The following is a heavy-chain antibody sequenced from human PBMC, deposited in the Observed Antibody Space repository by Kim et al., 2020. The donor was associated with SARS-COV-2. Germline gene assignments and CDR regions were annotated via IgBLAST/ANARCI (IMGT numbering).Heavy chain of an antibody. CDR3: ARDRSATVTFSDAFDI. D-gene: IGHD4-17*01. Sequence: PALRSRVTISVNTSKNQFSLKLSSVTAADTAVYYCARDRSATVTFSDAFDIWGKGTMVTVSS. V-gene: IGHV4-30-2*05. J-gene: IGHJ3*02.